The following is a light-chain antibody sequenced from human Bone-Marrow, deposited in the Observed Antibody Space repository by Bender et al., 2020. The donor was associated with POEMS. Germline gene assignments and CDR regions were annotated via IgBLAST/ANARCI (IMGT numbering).Light chain of an antibody. J-gene: IGLJ1*01. Sequence: AARITCSGDAMPKKYAYWYQQKSGQAPVLVIYGDSKRPSGIPERFSGSHSGTVATLTISGAQVEDEADYYCYSTDINDEDVFGTGTKVTVL. V-gene: IGLV3-10*01. CDR1: AMPKKY. CDR2: GDS. CDR3: YSTDINDEDV.